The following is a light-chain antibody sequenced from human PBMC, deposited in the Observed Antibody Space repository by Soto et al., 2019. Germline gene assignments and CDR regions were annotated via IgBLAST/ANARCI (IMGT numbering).Light chain of an antibody. CDR1: QNININ. J-gene: IGKJ2*01. V-gene: IGKV3-15*01. CDR3: QHYNNWPYT. CDR2: GAS. Sequence: EIVMTQSPGTLSVSPGERATLSCGASQNININLAWYQQKPGQAPRLLVYGASTRATGIPARFSGSGAGTEFTLTISSLQSEDFALYYCQHYNNWPYTFGQGTKVDIK.